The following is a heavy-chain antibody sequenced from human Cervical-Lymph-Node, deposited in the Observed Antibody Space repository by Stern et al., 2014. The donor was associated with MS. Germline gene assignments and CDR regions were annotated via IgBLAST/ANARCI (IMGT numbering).Heavy chain of an antibody. CDR3: ARDSTAWSPSFDY. D-gene: IGHD1-1*01. CDR1: GGSISGYY. V-gene: IGHV4-59*01. CDR2: VYYSGKT. Sequence: QVQLQESGAGLVKPSGTLSLTCAVSGGSISGYYWNWIRQSPGKGLEWIGSVYYSGKTNYNPSLNGRVTISLDTSKSQFSLRLSSVTAGDTAVYYCARDSTAWSPSFDYWGQGTLVTVSS. J-gene: IGHJ4*02.